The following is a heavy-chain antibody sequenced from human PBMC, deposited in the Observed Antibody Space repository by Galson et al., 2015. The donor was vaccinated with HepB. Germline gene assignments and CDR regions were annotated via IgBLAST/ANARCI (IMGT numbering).Heavy chain of an antibody. Sequence: SETLSLTCTFSGGSISSYYWNWIRQPPGKGLEWIGYIYYSGSTNYNPSLKSRVAISVDTSKNQFSLKLSSVTAADTAVYYCAREDIAVSAIDYWGQGTLVTVSS. D-gene: IGHD6-19*01. J-gene: IGHJ4*02. V-gene: IGHV4-59*01. CDR1: GGSISSYY. CDR2: IYYSGST. CDR3: AREDIAVSAIDY.